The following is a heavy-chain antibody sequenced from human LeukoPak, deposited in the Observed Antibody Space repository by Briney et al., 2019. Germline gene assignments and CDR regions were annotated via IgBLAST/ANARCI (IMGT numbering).Heavy chain of an antibody. CDR1: GFTFSSYG. CDR2: ISYDGSNK. CDR3: AKDATLWWWSVPDY. D-gene: IGHD2-21*01. V-gene: IGHV3-30*18. Sequence: GGSLRLSCAASGFTFSSYGMHWVRQAPGKGLEWVAVISYDGSNKYYADSVKGRFTISRDNSKNTLYLQMNSLRAEDTAVYYCAKDATLWWWSVPDYWGQGTLVTVSS. J-gene: IGHJ4*02.